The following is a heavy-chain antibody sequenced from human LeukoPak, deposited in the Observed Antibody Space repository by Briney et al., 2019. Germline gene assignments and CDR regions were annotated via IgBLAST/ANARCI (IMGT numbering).Heavy chain of an antibody. CDR1: GGTFSSYA. V-gene: IGHV1-69*13. Sequence: ASVKVSCKASGGTFSSYAISWVRQAPGQGLEWMGGIIPIFGTANYAQKFQGRVTITADESTSTAYMELSSLRSEDTAVYYCARGLYCSSTSCRTRNWFDPWGQGTLVTVSS. CDR3: ARGLYCSSTSCRTRNWFDP. J-gene: IGHJ5*02. CDR2: IIPIFGTA. D-gene: IGHD2-2*01.